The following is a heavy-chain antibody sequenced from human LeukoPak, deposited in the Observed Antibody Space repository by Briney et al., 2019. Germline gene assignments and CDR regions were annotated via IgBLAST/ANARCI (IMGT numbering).Heavy chain of an antibody. CDR1: GFTFSNYA. Sequence: GGSLRLSCAASGFTFSNYAMSWVRQGPGKGLEWVSGLSGSGGSTYYADSVKGRFTISRNNSKNTLYLQMNSLRVEDTAIYYCATRYGDHQGRFDYWGQGTLVTVSS. D-gene: IGHD4-17*01. CDR2: LSGSGGST. V-gene: IGHV3-23*01. J-gene: IGHJ4*02. CDR3: ATRYGDHQGRFDY.